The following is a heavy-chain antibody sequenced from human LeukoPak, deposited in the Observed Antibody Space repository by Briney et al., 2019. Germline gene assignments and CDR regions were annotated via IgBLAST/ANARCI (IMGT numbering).Heavy chain of an antibody. D-gene: IGHD6-19*01. V-gene: IGHV3-53*01. Sequence: GGSLRLSCAASGFTVNSNYMRWLRQAPGKGLEWVSVIYSGGSTYYADSVKGRFTISRDNSKNTLHLQMNSLRAEDTAVYYCARGLRAVAGTFDYWGQGTLVTVSS. CDR1: GFTVNSNY. CDR2: IYSGGST. CDR3: ARGLRAVAGTFDY. J-gene: IGHJ4*02.